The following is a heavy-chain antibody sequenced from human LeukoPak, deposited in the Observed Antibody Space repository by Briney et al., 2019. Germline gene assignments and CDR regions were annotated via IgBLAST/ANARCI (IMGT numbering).Heavy chain of an antibody. V-gene: IGHV3-21*01. CDR3: ARSPSPAPYLDY. J-gene: IGHJ4*02. CDR1: GFTFSSYS. CDR2: ISSSSSYI. Sequence: PGGSLRLSCAASGFTFSSYSMNWVRQAPGKGLEWVSSISSSSSYIYYADSVKGRFTISRDNAKNSLYLQMNSLRAEDTAVYYCARSPSPAPYLDYWGQGTLVTVSS. D-gene: IGHD2-2*01.